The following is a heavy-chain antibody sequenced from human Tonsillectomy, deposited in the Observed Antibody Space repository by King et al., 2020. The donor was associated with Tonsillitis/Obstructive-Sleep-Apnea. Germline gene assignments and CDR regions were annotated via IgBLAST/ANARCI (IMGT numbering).Heavy chain of an antibody. CDR1: GFIFRSYN. V-gene: IGHV3-21*06. CDR2: ISSSSTYI. D-gene: IGHD3-3*01. J-gene: IGHJ3*02. Sequence: VQLVESGGGLVKPGGSLRLSCAASGFIFRSYNMHWVRQAPGKGLEWVSSISSSSTYIYYAGSLKGRFTISRDNAKNSLYLQMSSLRAEDTDVYYCARWSVEFVACLFSGDAFDTWGQGTLVSVPS. CDR3: ARWSVEFVACLFSGDAFDT.